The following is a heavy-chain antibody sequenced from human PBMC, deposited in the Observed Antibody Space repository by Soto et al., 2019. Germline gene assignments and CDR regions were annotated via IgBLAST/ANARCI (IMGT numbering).Heavy chain of an antibody. CDR1: GYTFTSYG. D-gene: IGHD3-3*01. CDR3: ARVTPAPFGVVIIWLDY. V-gene: IGHV1-18*01. J-gene: IGHJ4*02. CDR2: ISAYNGNT. Sequence: ASVKVSCKASGYTFTSYGISWVRQAPGQGLEWMGWISAYNGNTNYAQKLQGRVTMTTDTSTSTAYMELRSLRSDDTAVYYCARVTPAPFGVVIIWLDYWGQGTLVTVSS.